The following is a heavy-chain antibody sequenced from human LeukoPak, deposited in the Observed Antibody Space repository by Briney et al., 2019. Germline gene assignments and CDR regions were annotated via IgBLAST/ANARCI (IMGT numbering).Heavy chain of an antibody. V-gene: IGHV1-18*01. CDR1: GYTFTSYG. CDR2: ISAYNGNT. D-gene: IGHD3-10*01. CDR3: ARDSGERGSGSYLIAY. Sequence: ASVKVSCKASGYTFTSYGISWVRQAPGQGLEWMGWISAYNGNTNYAQKFQGRVTMTRDTSISAAYMELSRLRSDDTAVYYCARDSGERGSGSYLIAYWGQGTLVTVSS. J-gene: IGHJ4*02.